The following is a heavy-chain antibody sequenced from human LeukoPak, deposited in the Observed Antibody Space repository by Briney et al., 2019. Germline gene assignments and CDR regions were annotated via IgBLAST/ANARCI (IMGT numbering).Heavy chain of an antibody. J-gene: IGHJ5*01. D-gene: IGHD3-16*01. CDR1: GFTFSSYS. V-gene: IGHV3-21*04. CDR2: ISSSSSYI. Sequence: PGGSLRLSCAASGFTFSSYSMNWVRQAPGKGLEWVSSISSSSSYIYYADSVKGRFTISRDNAKNSLYLQMNSLRVEDTAIYYCVRYFYDSYTSSFRFDSWGQGTLVTVSS. CDR3: VRYFYDSYTSSFRFDS.